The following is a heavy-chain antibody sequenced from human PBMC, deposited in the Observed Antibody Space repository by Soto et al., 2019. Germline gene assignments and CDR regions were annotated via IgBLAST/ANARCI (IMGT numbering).Heavy chain of an antibody. CDR1: GGSISSGDYY. J-gene: IGHJ5*02. CDR2: IYYSGST. V-gene: IGHV4-30-4*01. Sequence: ASETLSLTCTVSGGSISSGDYYWSWIRQPPGKGLEWIGYIYYSGSTYYNPSLKSRVTISVDTSRNQFSLKLSSVTAADTAVYYCARGGERNNWFDPWGQGTLVTVSS. D-gene: IGHD7-27*01. CDR3: ARGGERNNWFDP.